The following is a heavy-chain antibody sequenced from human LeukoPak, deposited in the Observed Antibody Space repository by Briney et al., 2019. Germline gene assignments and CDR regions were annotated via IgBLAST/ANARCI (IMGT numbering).Heavy chain of an antibody. CDR3: AREDSSSRLNYFDY. CDR1: GFTFSSYN. J-gene: IGHJ4*02. Sequence: PGGPLRLSCAASGFTFSSYNMTWVRQAPGKGLEWVSYISSSTVYYADSVKGRFTISRDIAKNSLYLQMKSLRAEDTALYYCAREDSSSRLNYFDYWGQGTLVTVSS. D-gene: IGHD6-13*01. V-gene: IGHV3-48*01. CDR2: ISSSTV.